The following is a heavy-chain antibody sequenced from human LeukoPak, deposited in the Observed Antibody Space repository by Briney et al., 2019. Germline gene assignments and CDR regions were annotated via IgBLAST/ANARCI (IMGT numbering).Heavy chain of an antibody. CDR1: GFTFSSYS. CDR3: ARDGGVGIAAGKDY. CDR2: ISSSSSYI. Sequence: GGSLRLSCAASGFTFSSYSMNWVRHAPGKGLERGSSISSSSSYIYYADSVKGRFTISRDNAKNSLYLQMNSLRAEDTAVYYCARDGGVGIAAGKDYWGQGTLVTVSS. J-gene: IGHJ4*02. D-gene: IGHD6-13*01. V-gene: IGHV3-21*01.